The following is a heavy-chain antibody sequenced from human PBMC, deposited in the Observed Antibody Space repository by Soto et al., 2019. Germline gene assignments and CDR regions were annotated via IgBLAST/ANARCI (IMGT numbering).Heavy chain of an antibody. CDR2: SYYSGGS. D-gene: IGHD5-12*01. J-gene: IGHJ4*02. V-gene: IGHV4-30-4*01. CDR1: GASVSSAEPY. Sequence: QVQLQESGPGLVKASQTLSLTCTLSGASVSSAEPYWSWIRQPPGKGLEWIGYSYYSGGSYYNASLQRRVSISVDTSQNQFSLKLTSVTAADTAVYYCARLSGYDTAGAADKWGPGILVSVSS. CDR3: ARLSGYDTAGAADK.